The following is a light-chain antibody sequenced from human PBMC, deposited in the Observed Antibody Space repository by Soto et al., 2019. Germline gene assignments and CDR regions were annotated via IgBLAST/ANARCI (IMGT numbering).Light chain of an antibody. Sequence: QSALTQPASVSGSPGHSITISCTGASSDVGSYNRVSWYRQHPGKAPQLMIYEVSNRPSGVSNRFSGSKSGNTASLTISGLQAEDEADYFCSSLTTSDTWVIGGGTKLTVL. CDR1: SSDVGSYNR. V-gene: IGLV2-14*02. CDR3: SSLTTSDTWV. CDR2: EVS. J-gene: IGLJ3*02.